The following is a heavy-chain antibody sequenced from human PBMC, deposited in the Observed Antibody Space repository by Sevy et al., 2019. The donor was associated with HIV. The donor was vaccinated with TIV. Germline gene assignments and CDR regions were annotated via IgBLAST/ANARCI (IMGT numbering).Heavy chain of an antibody. CDR3: VRMSHHYSDYNVF. Sequence: GKSLKISCAASGFRFSDYIMTWVRQAPGKGLQWVSSISSSRSYLYYADSMKGRFTISRDNAKNALYLQINSLRAEDTALYYCVRMSHHYSDYNVFWGQGTSVIVSS. CDR2: ISSSRSYL. J-gene: IGHJ4*02. V-gene: IGHV3-21*06. CDR1: GFRFSDYI. D-gene: IGHD4-17*01.